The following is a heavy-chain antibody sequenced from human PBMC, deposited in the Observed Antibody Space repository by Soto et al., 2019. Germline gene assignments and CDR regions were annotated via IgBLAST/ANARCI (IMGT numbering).Heavy chain of an antibody. CDR1: GFTFSDYY. CDR3: ARVGDYDAFDI. CDR2: ISSSGNTI. V-gene: IGHV3-11*04. D-gene: IGHD4-17*01. Sequence: GGSLRLCCAASGFTFSDYYMSWIRQAPGKGLEWVSSISSSGNTIYYANSVKGRFTISRDNSKNSLYLQMNSLRAEDMAVYYCARVGDYDAFDIRGQGTMDTVSS. J-gene: IGHJ3*02.